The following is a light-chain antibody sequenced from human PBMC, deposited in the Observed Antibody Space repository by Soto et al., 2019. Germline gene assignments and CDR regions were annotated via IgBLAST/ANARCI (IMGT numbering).Light chain of an antibody. CDR1: SSDVGGFNY. V-gene: IGLV2-14*01. Sequence: QSALTQHASVSGSPGQSITISCTGTSSDVGGFNYVYWYQQQPGKAPKLMIYEVIHRPSGVSIRFSGSKSANTASLTISGRQAEDEADYYGSSYTSSSAFYVFGTGTKLTVL. J-gene: IGLJ1*01. CDR2: EVI. CDR3: SSYTSSSAFYV.